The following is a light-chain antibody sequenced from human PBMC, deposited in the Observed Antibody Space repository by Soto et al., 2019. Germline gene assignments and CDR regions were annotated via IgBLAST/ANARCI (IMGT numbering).Light chain of an antibody. J-gene: IGKJ1*01. CDR2: GAS. Sequence: EIVLTQSPGTLSLSPVERATLSCMASQSVSNNYLAWYQQKPGQAPRPLISGASRRATGVPDRFSGSGSGTDFTLTISRLEPEDFAVYYCQQYGSLTWTFGQGTKVDI. CDR3: QQYGSLTWT. CDR1: QSVSNNY. V-gene: IGKV3-20*01.